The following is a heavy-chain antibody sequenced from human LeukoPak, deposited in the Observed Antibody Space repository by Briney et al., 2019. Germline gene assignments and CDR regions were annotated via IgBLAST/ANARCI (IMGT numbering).Heavy chain of an antibody. CDR1: GGSFSGYY. J-gene: IGHJ4*02. CDR2: INHSGST. V-gene: IGHV4-34*01. Sequence: SETLSLTCAVYGGSFSGYYWSWIRQPPGKGLEWIGEINHSGSTNYNPSLKSRVTISVDTSKNQFPLKLSSVTAADTAVYYCARVLGSSPLDWGQGTLVTVSS. D-gene: IGHD2-15*01. CDR3: ARVLGSSPLD.